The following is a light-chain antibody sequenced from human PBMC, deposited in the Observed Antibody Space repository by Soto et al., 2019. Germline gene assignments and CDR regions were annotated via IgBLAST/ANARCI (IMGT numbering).Light chain of an antibody. CDR1: SSDIGAYGH. CDR2: SVS. V-gene: IGLV2-14*01. Sequence: LTQPASVSGSPGQSITISCSGTSSDIGAYGHVAWFQQFPGKTPKLMIYSVSNRPSGVSYRFSGSKSGSTASLTISGLQAEDEADYYCISYTVSRSYVFGTGTKVTVL. J-gene: IGLJ1*01. CDR3: ISYTVSRSYV.